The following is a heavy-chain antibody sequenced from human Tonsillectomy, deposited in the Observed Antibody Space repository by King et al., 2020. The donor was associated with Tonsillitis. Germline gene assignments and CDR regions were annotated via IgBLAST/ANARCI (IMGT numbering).Heavy chain of an antibody. CDR3: ARGPYCGGDRYPNDAFDI. D-gene: IGHD2-21*02. J-gene: IGHJ3*02. Sequence: VQLVESGAEVKKPGASVKVSCKASGYTFTTYAINWVRQATGQGLEWMGWMNPNSGNTGYAQKFQGTVTMTRNTSISTAYMELSSLRSEDTAVYYCARGPYCGGDRYPNDAFDIWGQGTLVTVSS. CDR2: MNPNSGNT. CDR1: GYTFTTYA. V-gene: IGHV1-8*01.